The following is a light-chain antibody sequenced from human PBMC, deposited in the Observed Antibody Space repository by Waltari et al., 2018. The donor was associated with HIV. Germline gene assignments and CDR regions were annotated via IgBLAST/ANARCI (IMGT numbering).Light chain of an antibody. Sequence: QSALTQPASVSGSPGQTITISCSGPNGDIGDFTFVSWYQQLPGRGPRLIIYEVNNLPSGISHRFSGFKSINTASLIIAGLRAEDAAFYYCTSYTTYTSLEAFGGGTKLSVL. CDR3: TSYTTYTSLEA. CDR1: NGDIGDFTF. J-gene: IGLJ2*01. V-gene: IGLV2-14*03. CDR2: EVN.